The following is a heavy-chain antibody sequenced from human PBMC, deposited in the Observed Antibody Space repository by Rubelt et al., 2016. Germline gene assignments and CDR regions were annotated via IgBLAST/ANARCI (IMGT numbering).Heavy chain of an antibody. CDR2: IYWDDDK. Sequence: QITLKESGPTPVKPTQTLTLTCTFSGFSLRTSGVGVGWIRQPPGKALEWLALIYWDDDKRYSPSLKSRLTITKDTSKNQVVLTMTNMDPLDTATYYCAHTGYSYGLLYFDYWGQGTLVTVSS. D-gene: IGHD5-18*01. CDR1: GFSLRTSGVG. J-gene: IGHJ4*02. CDR3: AHTGYSYGLLYFDY. V-gene: IGHV2-5*02.